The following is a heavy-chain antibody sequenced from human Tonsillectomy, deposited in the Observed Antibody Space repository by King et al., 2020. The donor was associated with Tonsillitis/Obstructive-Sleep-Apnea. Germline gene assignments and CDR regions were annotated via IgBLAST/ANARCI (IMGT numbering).Heavy chain of an antibody. V-gene: IGHV4-59*01. CDR3: ARVSYAFVSGSCWFDP. D-gene: IGHD3-3*01. CDR1: GGSISSYY. Sequence: VQLQESGPGLVKPSETLSLTCTVSGGSISSYYWSWIRQPPGKGLEWIGYIYYSGSTNYNPSLKSRVTISVDTSKNQFSLKLSSVTAADTAVYYCARVSYAFVSGSCWFDPWGQGTLVTVSS. J-gene: IGHJ5*02. CDR2: IYYSGST.